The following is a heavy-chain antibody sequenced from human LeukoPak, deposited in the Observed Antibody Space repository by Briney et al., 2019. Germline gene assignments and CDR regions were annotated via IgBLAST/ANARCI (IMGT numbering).Heavy chain of an antibody. CDR2: INPNSGDT. CDR3: ARDVVAAAGTWDY. V-gene: IGHV1-2*02. Sequence: ASVKVSCKASGYIFTGYYMHWVRQAPGQGLEWTGWINPNSGDTNYAQKFQGRVTMTRDTSISTAYMELSRLRSDDTAVYYCARDVVAAAGTWDYWGQGTLVTVSS. CDR1: GYIFTGYY. J-gene: IGHJ4*02. D-gene: IGHD6-13*01.